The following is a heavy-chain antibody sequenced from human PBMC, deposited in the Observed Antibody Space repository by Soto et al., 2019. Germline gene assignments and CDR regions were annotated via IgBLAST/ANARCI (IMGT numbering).Heavy chain of an antibody. CDR3: ARDFKQQDSEPPENYYYGMDV. V-gene: IGHV3-33*01. Sequence: PGVSLRLSCAASGFTFSSYGMHWVRQAPGKGLEWVAVIWYDGSNKYYADSVKGRFTISRDNSKNTLYLQMNSLRAEDTAVYYCARDFKQQDSEPPENYYYGMDVWGQGTTVTVSS. CDR2: IWYDGSNK. J-gene: IGHJ6*02. D-gene: IGHD6-13*01. CDR1: GFTFSSYG.